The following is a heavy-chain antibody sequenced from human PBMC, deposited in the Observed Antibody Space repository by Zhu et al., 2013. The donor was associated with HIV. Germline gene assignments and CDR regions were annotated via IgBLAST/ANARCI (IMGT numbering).Heavy chain of an antibody. CDR3: ARDHRRYYDSSGYYYRWFDP. D-gene: IGHD3-22*01. Sequence: QVQLVQSGAEVKKPGSSVKVSCKASGGTFSSYAISWVRQAPGQGLEWMGGIIPIFGTANYAQKFQGRVTITADESTSTAYMELSSLRSEDTAVYYCARDHRRYYDSSGYYYRWFDPWGQGTLVTVSS. J-gene: IGHJ5*02. CDR1: GGTFSSYA. CDR2: IIPIFGTA. V-gene: IGHV1-69*12.